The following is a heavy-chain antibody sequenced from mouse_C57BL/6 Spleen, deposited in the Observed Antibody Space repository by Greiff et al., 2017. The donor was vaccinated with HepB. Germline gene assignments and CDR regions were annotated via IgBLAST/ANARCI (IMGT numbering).Heavy chain of an antibody. J-gene: IGHJ4*01. CDR2: IDPSDSYT. D-gene: IGHD2-12*01. Sequence: QVQLQQPGAELEMPGASVKLSCKASGYTFTSYWMHWVKQRPGQGLEWIGEIDPSDSYTNYNQKFKGKSTLTVDKSSSTAYMQLSSLTSEDSAVYYCARLRQNYYAMDYWGQGTSVTVSS. CDR3: ARLRQNYYAMDY. CDR1: GYTFTSYW. V-gene: IGHV1-69*01.